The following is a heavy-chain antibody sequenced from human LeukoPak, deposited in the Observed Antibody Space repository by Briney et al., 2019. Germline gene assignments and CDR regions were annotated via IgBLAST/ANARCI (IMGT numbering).Heavy chain of an antibody. J-gene: IGHJ4*02. D-gene: IGHD6-13*01. CDR1: GFTFSSYA. CDR3: AKSIAAAGIGDYFDY. CDR2: ISYDGSNK. Sequence: PGGSLRLSCAASGFTFSSYAMHWVRQAPGKGLEWVAVISYDGSNKYYADSVKGRFTISRDNSKNTLYLQMNSLRAEDTAVYYCAKSIAAAGIGDYFDYWGQGTLVTVSS. V-gene: IGHV3-30-3*02.